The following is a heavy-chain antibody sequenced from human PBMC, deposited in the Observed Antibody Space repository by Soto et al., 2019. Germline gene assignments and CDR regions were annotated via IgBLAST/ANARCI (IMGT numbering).Heavy chain of an antibody. Sequence: PGGSLRLSCAASGFTVSSNYMSWVRQAPGKGLEWVSVVYSGGSTYYADSVKGRFTISRDNSKNTLYLQTNSLRAEDTAVYYCARDRYYHGMDVWGQGTTVTVSS. J-gene: IGHJ6*02. V-gene: IGHV3-53*01. CDR1: GFTVSSNY. CDR3: ARDRYYHGMDV. CDR2: VYSGGST.